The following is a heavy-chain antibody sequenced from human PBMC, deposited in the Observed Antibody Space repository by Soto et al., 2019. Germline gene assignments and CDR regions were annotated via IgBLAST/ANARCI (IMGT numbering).Heavy chain of an antibody. V-gene: IGHV3-30-3*01. CDR1: GFTFSNYA. CDR3: ARDRVYYYDNSGYYNFDY. D-gene: IGHD3-22*01. J-gene: IGHJ4*02. CDR2: VSYDGSKQ. Sequence: QVHLVESGGGVVQPGRSLRVSCAASGFTFSNYAMHWVRQAPGKGLEWVAVVSYDGSKQFYADSVEGSFTISRDSSKSTLYLHMDNLRDEDTAVYYCARDRVYYYDNSGYYNFDYWGQGTLVTVSS.